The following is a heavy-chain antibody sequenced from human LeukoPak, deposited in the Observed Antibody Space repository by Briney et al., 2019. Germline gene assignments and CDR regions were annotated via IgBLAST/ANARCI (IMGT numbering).Heavy chain of an antibody. CDR1: VGSISSYY. J-gene: IGHJ5*02. CDR2: IYYSGST. Sequence: SETLSLTCTVSVGSISSYYWSWIRQPPGKGLEWIGNIYYSGSTNYNPSLKSLVTISVDTSKNQFSLKLSSVTAADTAVYYCARDQRRNWFDPWGQGTLVTVSS. CDR3: ARDQRRNWFDP. V-gene: IGHV4-59*01.